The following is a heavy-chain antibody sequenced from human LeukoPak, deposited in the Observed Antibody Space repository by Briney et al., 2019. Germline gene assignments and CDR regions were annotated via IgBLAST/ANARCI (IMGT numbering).Heavy chain of an antibody. D-gene: IGHD3-16*01. Sequence: PGGSLRLSCAASGFTFSSYLMTWVRQAPGKGLGWVSSINSRSTYTYYTDSVKGRFTISRDNAKNSMYLQMSSLRIEDTAVYYCARFLGGDYLGAHWGQGTLVTVSS. J-gene: IGHJ4*02. CDR1: GFTFSSYL. V-gene: IGHV3-21*01. CDR3: ARFLGGDYLGAH. CDR2: INSRSTYT.